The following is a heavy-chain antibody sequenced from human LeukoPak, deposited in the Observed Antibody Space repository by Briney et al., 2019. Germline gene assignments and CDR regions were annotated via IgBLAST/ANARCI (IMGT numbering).Heavy chain of an antibody. V-gene: IGHV1-24*01. Sequence: ASVKVSCKVSGYTLTELSMHWVRQAPGKGLEWMGGFDPEDGETIYAQKFQGRVTMTEDTSTDTAYMELSSLRSEDTAVYYCAMGYQLPQERWFDPWGQGTLVTVSS. J-gene: IGHJ5*02. D-gene: IGHD2-2*01. CDR3: AMGYQLPQERWFDP. CDR1: GYTLTELS. CDR2: FDPEDGET.